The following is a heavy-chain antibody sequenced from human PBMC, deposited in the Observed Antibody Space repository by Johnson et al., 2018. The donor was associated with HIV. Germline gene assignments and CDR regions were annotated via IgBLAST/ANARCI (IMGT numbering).Heavy chain of an antibody. CDR3: ARHKSTYYYDSSALDI. Sequence: QVQLMESGGGLVQPGGSLRLSCAASGFTFSDYYMSWIRQAPGKGLEWVSYISSSGSTIYYADSVKGRFTISRDNAKNSLYLQMNSLRAEDTALYYCARHKSTYYYDSSALDIWGQGTMVTVSS. V-gene: IGHV3-11*01. CDR1: GFTFSDYY. CDR2: ISSSGSTI. J-gene: IGHJ3*02. D-gene: IGHD3-22*01.